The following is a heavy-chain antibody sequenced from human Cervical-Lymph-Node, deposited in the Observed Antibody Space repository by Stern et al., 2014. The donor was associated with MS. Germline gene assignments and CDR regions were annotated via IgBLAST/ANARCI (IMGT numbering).Heavy chain of an antibody. CDR3: ARYSG. CDR2: IIPIFGTA. Sequence: VQLVESGAEVKKPGSSLKVSCKASGGTFTHYTISWVRQAPGQGLEWMGEIIPIFGTATYAQKFQGRVTITADESTSTAYMELSSLRSDDTAVYYCARYSGWGQGTLVTVSS. CDR1: GGTFTHYT. V-gene: IGHV1-69*01. D-gene: IGHD2-21*01. J-gene: IGHJ4*02.